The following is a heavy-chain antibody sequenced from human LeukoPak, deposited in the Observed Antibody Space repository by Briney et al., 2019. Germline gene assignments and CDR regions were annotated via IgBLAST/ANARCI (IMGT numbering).Heavy chain of an antibody. D-gene: IGHD2-2*02. CDR2: ISGSGGST. Sequence: GGSLRLSCAASGFTFSSYAMSWVRQAPGKGLEWVSAISGSGGSTYYADSVKGRFTISRDNSKNTLYLQMNSLRAEDTAVYYCAKDREVPAAIVSSWYGHWGQGTLVTVSS. CDR1: GFTFSSYA. J-gene: IGHJ5*02. V-gene: IGHV3-23*01. CDR3: AKDREVPAAIVSSWYGH.